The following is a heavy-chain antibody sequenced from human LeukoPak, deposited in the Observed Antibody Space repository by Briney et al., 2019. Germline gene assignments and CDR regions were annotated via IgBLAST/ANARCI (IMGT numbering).Heavy chain of an antibody. V-gene: IGHV4-59*01. CDR3: ARQSPLGYCSSTSCSDAFDI. D-gene: IGHD2-2*01. CDR2: IYYSGST. Sequence: SETLSLTCTVSGGSISSYYWSWIRQPPGKGLEWIGYIYYSGSTNYNPSLKSRVTISVDTSKNQFSLKLSSVTAADTAVYYCARQSPLGYCSSTSCSDAFDIWGQGTMVTVSS. J-gene: IGHJ3*02. CDR1: GGSISSYY.